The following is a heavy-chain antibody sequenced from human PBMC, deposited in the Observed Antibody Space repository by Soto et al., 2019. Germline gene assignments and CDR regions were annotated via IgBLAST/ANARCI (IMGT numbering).Heavy chain of an antibody. CDR3: ARQKYSSRSAVGGMDV. Sequence: GESLKISCKGSGYSFTSYWIGWVRQMPGKGLEWMEIIYPGDSDTRYSPSFQGRVTISADKSISTAYLQWSSLKASDTAMYYCARQKYSSRSAVGGMDVWGQGTTVTVSS. CDR2: IYPGDSDT. V-gene: IGHV5-51*01. CDR1: GYSFTSYW. D-gene: IGHD6-13*01. J-gene: IGHJ6*02.